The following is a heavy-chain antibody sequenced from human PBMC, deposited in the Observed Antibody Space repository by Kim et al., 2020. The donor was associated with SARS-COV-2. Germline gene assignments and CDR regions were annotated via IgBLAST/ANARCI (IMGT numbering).Heavy chain of an antibody. J-gene: IGHJ5*02. Sequence: YADSVKGRFTISRDNSKNTLYLQMNSLRAEDTAVYYCASTYYYGSGFDPWGQGTLVTVSS. CDR3: ASTYYYGSGFDP. D-gene: IGHD3-10*01. V-gene: IGHV3-23*01.